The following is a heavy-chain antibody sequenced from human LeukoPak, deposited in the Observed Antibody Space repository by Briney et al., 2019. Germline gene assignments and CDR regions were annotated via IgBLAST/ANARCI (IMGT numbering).Heavy chain of an antibody. V-gene: IGHV4-30-2*01. J-gene: IGHJ3*02. CDR3: ARCIYYGSGRCAFDI. CDR1: GGSISSGGYS. Sequence: SETLSLTCAVSGGSISSGGYSWSWIRQPPGKGLEWIGYIYHSGSTYYNPSLKSRVTISVDRSKNQFSLKLSSVTAADTAVYYCARCIYYGSGRCAFDIWGQGTMVTVSS. CDR2: IYHSGST. D-gene: IGHD3-10*01.